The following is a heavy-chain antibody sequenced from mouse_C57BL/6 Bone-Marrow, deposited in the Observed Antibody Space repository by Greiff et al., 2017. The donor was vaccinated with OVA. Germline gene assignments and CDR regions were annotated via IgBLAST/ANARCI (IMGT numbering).Heavy chain of an antibody. V-gene: IGHV5-12*01. CDR3: AREDYVLRWYFDV. Sequence: EVMLVESGGGLVQPGGSLKLSCAASGFTFSDYYMYWVRQTPEKRLEWVAYISNGGGSTYYPDTVKGRFTISRDNAKNTLYLQMSRLKSEDTAMYYCAREDYVLRWYFDVWGTGTTVTVSS. D-gene: IGHD1-1*01. CDR1: GFTFSDYY. CDR2: ISNGGGST. J-gene: IGHJ1*03.